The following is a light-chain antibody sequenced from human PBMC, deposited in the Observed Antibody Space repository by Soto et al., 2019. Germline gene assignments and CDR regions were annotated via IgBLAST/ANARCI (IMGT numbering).Light chain of an antibody. CDR1: QRVDNTF. CDR3: QQYMSSVT. Sequence: EIVLTQSPGSLSLSPGERATLSCRASQRVDNTFFACYQKKTGLAPRLLMYGVFKRATGIPDRFIGSGSGIGSTLTMSILELEDFAVYYFQQYMSSVTFVQWTRVEIK. J-gene: IGKJ1*01. V-gene: IGKV3-20*01. CDR2: GVF.